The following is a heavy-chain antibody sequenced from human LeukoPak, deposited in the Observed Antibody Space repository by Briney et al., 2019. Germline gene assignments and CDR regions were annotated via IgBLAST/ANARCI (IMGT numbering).Heavy chain of an antibody. CDR2: INPSGGST. D-gene: IGHD3-22*01. V-gene: IGHV1-46*01. Sequence: WASVKVSCKASGYTFTSYYMHWVRQAPGQGLEWMGIINPSGGSTSYAQKFQGRVTMTRDMSTSTVYMELSSLRSEDTAVYYCARGTGYYDSSGYSYLPFDYWGQGTLVTVSS. CDR3: ARGTGYYDSSGYSYLPFDY. CDR1: GYTFTSYY. J-gene: IGHJ4*02.